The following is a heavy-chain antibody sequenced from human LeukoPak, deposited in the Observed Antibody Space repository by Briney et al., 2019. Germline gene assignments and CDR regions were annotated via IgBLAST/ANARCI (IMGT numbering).Heavy chain of an antibody. D-gene: IGHD3-3*02. CDR1: GFTFSNYA. V-gene: IGHV3-72*01. Sequence: PGGSLRLSCAASGFTFSNYAMSWVRQAPGKGLEWVGRIRNKANGLTTEYAASVKGRFTISRDDSKNSVYLEMNSLKTEDTAVYFCARGSILDCWGQGTLVTVSS. J-gene: IGHJ4*02. CDR3: ARGSILDC. CDR2: IRNKANGLTT.